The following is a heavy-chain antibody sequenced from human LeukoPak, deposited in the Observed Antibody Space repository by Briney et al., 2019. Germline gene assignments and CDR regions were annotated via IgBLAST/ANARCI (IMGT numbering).Heavy chain of an antibody. V-gene: IGHV1-2*02. J-gene: IGHJ5*02. CDR2: INPNSGGT. CDR1: GYTFTGYY. CDR3: ARESRMVRGVIITGWFDP. D-gene: IGHD3-10*01. Sequence: ASVKVSCKASGYTFTGYYMHWVRQAPGQGLEWMGWINPNSGGTNYAQKFQGRVTMTRDTSISTAYMELSRLRSDDTAVYCCARESRMVRGVIITGWFDPWGQGTLVTVSS.